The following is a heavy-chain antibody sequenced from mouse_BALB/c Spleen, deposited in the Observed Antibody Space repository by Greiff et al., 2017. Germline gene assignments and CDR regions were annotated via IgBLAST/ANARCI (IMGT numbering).Heavy chain of an antibody. CDR2: ILPGSGST. Sequence: QVQLQQSGPELVKPGASVRISCKATGYTFSSYWIEWVKQRPGHGLEWIGEILPGSGSTNYNEKFKGKATFTADTSSNTAYMQLSSLTSEDSAVYYCARKGSYFDYWGQGTTLTVSS. V-gene: IGHV1-9*01. J-gene: IGHJ2*01. CDR1: GYTFSSYW. CDR3: ARKGSYFDY.